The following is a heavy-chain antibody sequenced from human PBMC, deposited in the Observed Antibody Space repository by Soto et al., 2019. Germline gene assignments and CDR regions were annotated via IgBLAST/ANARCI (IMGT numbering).Heavy chain of an antibody. V-gene: IGHV3-48*02. Sequence: PGGSLRLFCAASGLTFTSYSMNWVRQAPGKGLEWVSFIHSSSSIIYYADSVKGRFTISRDNAKNSLYLQMNSLRDEDTAVYYCARDRGYTYGFDFWGQGALVTVSS. J-gene: IGHJ4*02. D-gene: IGHD5-18*01. CDR2: IHSSSSII. CDR3: ARDRGYTYGFDF. CDR1: GLTFTSYS.